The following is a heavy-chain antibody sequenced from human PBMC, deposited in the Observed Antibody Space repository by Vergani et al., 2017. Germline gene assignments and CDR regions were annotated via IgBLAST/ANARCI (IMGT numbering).Heavy chain of an antibody. CDR2: ISYDGSNK. CDR1: GCTFSSYG. CDR3: AKDRLRVSGVVVIAPRFYFDY. J-gene: IGHJ4*02. D-gene: IGHD2-21*01. Sequence: QVQLVESGGGVVQPGRSLRLSCAASGCTFSSYGMHWVRQAPGKGLEWVAVISYDGSNKYYADSVKGRFTISRDNSKNTLYLQMNSLRAEDTAVYYCAKDRLRVSGVVVIAPRFYFDYWGQGTLVTVSS. V-gene: IGHV3-30*18.